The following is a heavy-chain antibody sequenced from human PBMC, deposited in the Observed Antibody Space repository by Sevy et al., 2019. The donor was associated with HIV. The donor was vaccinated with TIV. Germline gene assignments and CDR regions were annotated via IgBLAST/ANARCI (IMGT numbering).Heavy chain of an antibody. CDR1: GFTFSSYS. V-gene: IGHV3-48*02. Sequence: EGSLRLSCAASGFTFSSYSMNWVRQAPGKELEWVSYISSRSSTIYYADSVKGRFTISRDNAKNSLYLQMNSLRDEDTAVYYCARDEQWQPTADDWGQGTLVTVSS. CDR3: ARDEQWQPTADD. J-gene: IGHJ4*02. CDR2: ISSRSSTI. D-gene: IGHD6-19*01.